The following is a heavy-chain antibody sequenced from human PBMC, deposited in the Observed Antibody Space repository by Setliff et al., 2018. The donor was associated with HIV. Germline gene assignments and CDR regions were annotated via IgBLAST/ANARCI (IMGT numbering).Heavy chain of an antibody. J-gene: IGHJ3*02. CDR1: GGSVSTSSYS. D-gene: IGHD2-15*01. V-gene: IGHV4-39*01. Sequence: SEPLSLTCTVSGGSVSTSSYSWGWIRQPPEKGLEWIGTIYHTGKTYYNSSLNSRVTIAVDTSKDQFSLNLSTVTAADTAVYYCGRVAGYCAPSRCYGYNAFDIWGPGTMVTVSS. CDR2: IYHTGKT. CDR3: GRVAGYCAPSRCYGYNAFDI.